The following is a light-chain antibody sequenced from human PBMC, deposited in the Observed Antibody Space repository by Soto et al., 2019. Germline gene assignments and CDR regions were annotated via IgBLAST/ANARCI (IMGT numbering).Light chain of an antibody. J-gene: IGKJ4*01. CDR2: GAS. CDR1: QSVGSN. CDR3: QQYNNWPLT. V-gene: IGKV3-15*01. Sequence: IVYTQSPATLSSSPGERATLSCRASQSVGSNLAWYQQKPGQAPRLLIYGASTRATGIPARFSGSGSGTEFTLTISSLQSEDFAVYYCQQYNNWPLTFGGGTKVDIK.